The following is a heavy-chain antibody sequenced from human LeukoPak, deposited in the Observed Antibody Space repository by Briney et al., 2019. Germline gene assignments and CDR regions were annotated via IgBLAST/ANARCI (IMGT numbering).Heavy chain of an antibody. CDR3: ARSNGYDYHFNY. CDR1: GGSFNNYA. CDR2: FIPILDTT. V-gene: IGHV1-69*05. Sequence: WASVKVSCKASGGSFNNYAVTWVRQAPGQGLEWMGGFIPILDTTNYAPNFQGRVTITTDESSTTAYMELSSLKWEDTALYYCARSNGYDYHFNYWGQGTLVTVSS. D-gene: IGHD5-12*01. J-gene: IGHJ4*02.